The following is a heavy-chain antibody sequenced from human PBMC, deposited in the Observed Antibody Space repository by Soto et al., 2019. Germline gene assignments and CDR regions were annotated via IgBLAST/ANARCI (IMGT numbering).Heavy chain of an antibody. CDR3: ARDLRGIQLWTHYYYYGMDV. Sequence: QVQLVESGGGVVQPGRSLRLSCAASGFTFSSYAMHWVRQAPGKGLEWVAVISYDGSNKYYADSVKGRFTISRDNSKNTLYLQTNSLRAEDTAVYYCARDLRGIQLWTHYYYYGMDVWGQGTTVTVSS. V-gene: IGHV3-30-3*01. J-gene: IGHJ6*02. CDR2: ISYDGSNK. D-gene: IGHD5-18*01. CDR1: GFTFSSYA.